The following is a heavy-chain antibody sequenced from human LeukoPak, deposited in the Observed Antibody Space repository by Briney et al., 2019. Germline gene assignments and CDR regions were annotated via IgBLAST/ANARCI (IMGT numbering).Heavy chain of an antibody. D-gene: IGHD2-15*01. CDR3: ARSSSDCSGGSCLHY. V-gene: IGHV4-59*08. Sequence: SETLSLTCTVSGGSISSYYWSWIRQPPGKGLEWIGYIYYSGSTNYNPSLKGRVTISVDTSKNQFSLKLNSVTAADTAVYYCARSSSDCSGGSCLHYWGQGTLVTVSS. J-gene: IGHJ4*02. CDR2: IYYSGST. CDR1: GGSISSYY.